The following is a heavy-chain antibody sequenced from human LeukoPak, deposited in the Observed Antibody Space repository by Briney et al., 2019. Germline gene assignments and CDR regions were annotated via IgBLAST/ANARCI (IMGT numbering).Heavy chain of an antibody. Sequence: PGGSLRLSCAASGFTFSSYSMNWVRQAPGKGLEWVSSISSSSSYMYYADSVKGRFTISRDNAQNSLYLQMNSLTAEDTAVYYCARDGRYSDYDFDYWGLGTLVTVSS. CDR3: ARDGRYSDYDFDY. CDR2: ISSSSSYM. J-gene: IGHJ4*02. D-gene: IGHD6-25*01. CDR1: GFTFSSYS. V-gene: IGHV3-21*01.